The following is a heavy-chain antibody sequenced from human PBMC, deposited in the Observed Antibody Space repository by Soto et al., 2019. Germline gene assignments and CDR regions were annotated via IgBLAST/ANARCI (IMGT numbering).Heavy chain of an antibody. CDR2: IYWDDDK. Sequence: QITLKESGPTLVKPTQTLTLTCTFSGFSLSTSGVGVGWIRQPPGKALEWLALIYWDDDKRYSPSLKSRLTITXXXXXXXXXXXXXXXXXXXXXXXXXXXXXXXXXXXXXXXXYGMDVWGQGTTVTVSS. V-gene: IGHV2-5*02. J-gene: IGHJ6*02. CDR1: GFSLSTSGVG. CDR3: XXXXXXXXXXXXXXXYGMDV.